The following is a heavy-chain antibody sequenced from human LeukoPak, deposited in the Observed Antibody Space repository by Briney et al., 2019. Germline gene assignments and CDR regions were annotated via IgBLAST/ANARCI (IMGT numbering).Heavy chain of an antibody. CDR2: IYYSGST. J-gene: IGHJ4*02. Sequence: SETLSLTCTVSGGSISSSSYYWGWIRQPPGKGLAWIGSIYYSGSTYYNPSLKSRVTISVDTSKNQFSLKLSSVTAADTAVYYCARTQLLLWFGESDYWGPGTLVTVSS. V-gene: IGHV4-39*01. D-gene: IGHD3-10*01. CDR1: GGSISSSSYY. CDR3: ARTQLLLWFGESDY.